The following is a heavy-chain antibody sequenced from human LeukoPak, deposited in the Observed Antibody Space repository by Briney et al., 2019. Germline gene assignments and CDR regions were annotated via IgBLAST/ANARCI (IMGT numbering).Heavy chain of an antibody. CDR2: IDWDDDK. D-gene: IGHD2/OR15-2a*01. J-gene: IGHJ4*02. CDR1: GVSLSTSGMC. CDR3: ARTFGDYFDY. V-gene: IGHV2-70*11. Sequence: RPPGPTLVNPTQTLTLTCTFSGVSLSTSGMCVCWIRQPPGKALAWLARIDWDDDKYYSTSLKTRLTISKDTSKNQVVLTMTNMDPVDTATYYCARTFGDYFDYWGQGTLVTVSS.